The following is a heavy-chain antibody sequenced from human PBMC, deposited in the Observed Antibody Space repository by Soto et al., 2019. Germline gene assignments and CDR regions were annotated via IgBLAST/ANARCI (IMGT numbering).Heavy chain of an antibody. CDR3: ARGQLGDHDC. CDR2: IYHSGST. Sequence: SETLSLTCAVSGYSISSGYYWGWIRQPPGKGLEWIGSIYHSGSTYYNPSLKSRVTISVDTSKNQFSLKLSSVTAADTAVYYCARGQLGDHDCWGLGTLVTVS. J-gene: IGHJ4*02. V-gene: IGHV4-38-2*01. CDR1: GYSISSGYY. D-gene: IGHD4-17*01.